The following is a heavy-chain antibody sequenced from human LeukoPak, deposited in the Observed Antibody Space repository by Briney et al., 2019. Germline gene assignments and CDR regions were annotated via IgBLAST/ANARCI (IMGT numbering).Heavy chain of an antibody. CDR1: GGSISSSNW. CDR2: IYHSGST. D-gene: IGHD1-26*01. J-gene: IGHJ3*02. Sequence: PSETLSLTCAVSGGSISSSNWWSWVRPPPGKGLEWIGEIYHSGSTNYNPSLKSRVTISVDKSKNQFSLKVRSVTAADTAVYYCARDKREPRYAFDIWGQGTMVTVSS. V-gene: IGHV4-4*02. CDR3: ARDKREPRYAFDI.